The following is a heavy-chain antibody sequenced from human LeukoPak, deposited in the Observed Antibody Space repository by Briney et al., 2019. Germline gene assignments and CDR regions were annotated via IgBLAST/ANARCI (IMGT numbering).Heavy chain of an antibody. J-gene: IGHJ6*03. CDR1: GGSISSGSYY. CDR3: ARGRRCSSTSCYAYYYYYYMDV. CDR2: IYTSGST. V-gene: IGHV4-61*02. D-gene: IGHD2-2*01. Sequence: KTSQTLSLTCTVSGGSISSGSYYGTWIRQPPGKGLEWFGRIYTSGSTNYNPSLKSRVTISVDTSKNQFSLKLSSVTAADTAVYYCARGRRCSSTSCYAYYYYYYMDVWGKGTTVTVSS.